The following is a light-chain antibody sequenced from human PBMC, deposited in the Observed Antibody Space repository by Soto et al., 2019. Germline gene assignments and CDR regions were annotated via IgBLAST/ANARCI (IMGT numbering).Light chain of an antibody. CDR1: SSDVGGYNF. J-gene: IGLJ2*01. CDR3: SSYTTTSTVV. CDR2: EVS. Sequence: QSALTQPASVSGSPGQSITISCTGTSSDVGGYNFVSWYQQHPGKAPKVMIYEVSNRPSGVSNRFSGSKSGNTASLISSGLQAEDEAEYYCSSYTTTSTVVFGGGTKLTVL. V-gene: IGLV2-14*01.